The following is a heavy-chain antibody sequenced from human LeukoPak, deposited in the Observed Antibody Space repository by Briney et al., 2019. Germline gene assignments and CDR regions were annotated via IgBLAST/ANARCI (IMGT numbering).Heavy chain of an antibody. CDR3: ARDSGGGGSDLDY. Sequence: GGSLRLSCVASGFSFSTYWMSWVRQAPGKGLEWVAVIWYDGSNKYYADSVKGRFTISRDNSKNTLYLQMNSLRAEDTAVYYCARDSGGGGSDLDYWGQGTLVAVSS. CDR1: GFSFSTYW. CDR2: IWYDGSNK. V-gene: IGHV3-33*08. J-gene: IGHJ4*02. D-gene: IGHD2-15*01.